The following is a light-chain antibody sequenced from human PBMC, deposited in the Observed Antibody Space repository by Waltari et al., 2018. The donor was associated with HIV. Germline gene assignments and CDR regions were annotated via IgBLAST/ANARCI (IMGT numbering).Light chain of an antibody. CDR2: GRN. V-gene: IGLV3-19*01. CDR1: TLRNFF. CDR3: NSRDSSGHHWV. J-gene: IGLJ3*02. Sequence: SSELTQDPAVSVALGQTVTLTCQGDTLRNFFASWYQQRPGQAPILVIYGRNYRPSGIPDRFSGSISGNTASLIITGAQAEDEAAYYCNSRDSSGHHWVFGGGTKVTVL.